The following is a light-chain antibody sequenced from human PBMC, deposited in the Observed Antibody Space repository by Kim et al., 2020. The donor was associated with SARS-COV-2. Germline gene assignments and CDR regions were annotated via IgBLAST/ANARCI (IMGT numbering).Light chain of an antibody. CDR3: SSYAGSNNLV. CDR2: EVS. J-gene: IGLJ3*02. V-gene: IGLV2-8*01. CDR1: SSDVGGYNY. Sequence: GQSVNISSTGTSSDVGGYNYVSWYQQHPRKAPKLMIYEVSKRPSGVPDRFSGSKSGNTASLTVSGLQAEDEADYYCSSYAGSNNLVFGGGTKLTVL.